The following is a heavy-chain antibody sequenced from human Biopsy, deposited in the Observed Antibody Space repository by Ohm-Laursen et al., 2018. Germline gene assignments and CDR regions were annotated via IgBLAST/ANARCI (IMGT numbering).Heavy chain of an antibody. CDR2: MNPDSGNT. CDR3: ARADPPLFYYGSGSSNWFDP. D-gene: IGHD3-10*01. Sequence: SVKVSCKASGGTFISSAITWVRQATGQGLEWMGWMNPDSGNTGYAQNFQGRVTMTRNTSISTAYMELSSLRSEDAAVYFCARADPPLFYYGSGSSNWFDPWGQGTLVTVSS. J-gene: IGHJ5*02. V-gene: IGHV1-8*02. CDR1: GGTFISSA.